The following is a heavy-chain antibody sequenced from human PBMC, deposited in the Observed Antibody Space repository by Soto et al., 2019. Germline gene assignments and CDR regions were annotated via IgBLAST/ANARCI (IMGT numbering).Heavy chain of an antibody. Sequence: GASVKVSCKASGYPYTNSYMHWVRQAPGQGLEWMGWIHPNTGGTNYAQKFQGRVTMTRDTSVSTVYMELNRLTSDDTAIYFCASDFRTRGWFRQAGNFAMDVWGQGTTVTVS. D-gene: IGHD6-19*01. CDR2: IHPNTGGT. V-gene: IGHV1-2*02. J-gene: IGHJ6*02. CDR3: ASDFRTRGWFRQAGNFAMDV. CDR1: GYPYTNSY.